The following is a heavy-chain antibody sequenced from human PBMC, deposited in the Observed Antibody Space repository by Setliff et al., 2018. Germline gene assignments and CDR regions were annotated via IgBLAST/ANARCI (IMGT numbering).Heavy chain of an antibody. V-gene: IGHV4-34*01. D-gene: IGHD3-10*01. CDR1: DGSFSDYY. CDR2: INHYGST. Sequence: SLTCAVFDGSFSDYYWSWFRQPPGKGLEWIGEINHYGSTKYKSSLRSRVTLSVDTSKNQFSLKLNSVTAADTAVYYCARRWNFGPYGSGIHDGFDMWGQGTMVTVSS. CDR3: ARRWNFGPYGSGIHDGFDM. J-gene: IGHJ3*02.